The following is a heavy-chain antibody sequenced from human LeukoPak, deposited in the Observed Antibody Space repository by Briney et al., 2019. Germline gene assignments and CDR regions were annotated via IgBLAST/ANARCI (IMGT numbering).Heavy chain of an antibody. Sequence: SETLSLTCTVSGGSVCSGSYYGRSIRQPPGGGLERIGYIYYSGSTNYNPYLKSQVPISVDTSKNQFSLKLSSVTAADTAVYYCARDGSDDYDSSGYRRLFDYWGQGTLVTVSS. CDR3: ARDGSDDYDSSGYRRLFDY. V-gene: IGHV4-61*01. D-gene: IGHD3-22*01. J-gene: IGHJ4*02. CDR1: GGSVCSGSYY. CDR2: IYYSGST.